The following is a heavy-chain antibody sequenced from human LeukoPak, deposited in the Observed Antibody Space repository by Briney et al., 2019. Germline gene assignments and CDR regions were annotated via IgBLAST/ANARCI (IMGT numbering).Heavy chain of an antibody. J-gene: IGHJ4*02. Sequence: SETLSLTCAVTGGSVSGSGYAWNWFRQPPGKGLEWIAYIFHSGSTSSNPSLKSRVTISVDTSKNQFSLKLSSVTAADTAVYYCARGRVGGYDFWSGYYMNYFDYWGQGTLVTVSS. CDR1: GGSVSGSGYA. CDR2: IFHSGST. V-gene: IGHV4-30-2*01. CDR3: ARGRVGGYDFWSGYYMNYFDY. D-gene: IGHD3-3*01.